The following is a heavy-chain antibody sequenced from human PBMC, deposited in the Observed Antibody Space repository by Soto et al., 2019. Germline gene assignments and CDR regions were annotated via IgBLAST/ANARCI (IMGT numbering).Heavy chain of an antibody. Sequence: ASVKVSCKASGYTFTSYAMHCVRQAPGQRLEWMGWINAGNGNTKYSQKFQGRVTITRDTSASTAYMELSSLRSEDTAVYYCARDGAVNSDYYGSGSYGAYYYYYGMDVWGQGTTVTVSS. CDR1: GYTFTSYA. V-gene: IGHV1-3*01. CDR3: ARDGAVNSDYYGSGSYGAYYYYYGMDV. D-gene: IGHD3-10*01. CDR2: INAGNGNT. J-gene: IGHJ6*02.